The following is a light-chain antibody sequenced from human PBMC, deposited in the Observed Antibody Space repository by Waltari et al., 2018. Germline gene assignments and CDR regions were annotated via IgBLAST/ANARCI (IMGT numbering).Light chain of an antibody. CDR3: QQFGGSPKYT. CDR2: GRS. CDR1: QIISNNY. Sequence: EIVLTQSPGTLSLSPGERATLSCRASQIISNNYLAWYQAKPGQAPRLLIYGRSHMATGIPDRFSGGGSGTDFTLTISRLEPEDFAVYYCQQFGGSPKYTFGQGTKLEIK. J-gene: IGKJ2*01. V-gene: IGKV3-20*01.